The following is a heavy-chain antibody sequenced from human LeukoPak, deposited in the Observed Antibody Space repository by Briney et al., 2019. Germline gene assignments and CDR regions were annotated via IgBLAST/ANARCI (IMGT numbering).Heavy chain of an antibody. CDR3: ARGAPDYYDSSGPLNY. CDR1: GYTLTELS. J-gene: IGHJ4*02. CDR2: IIPILGIA. V-gene: IGHV1-69*04. Sequence: SVKVSCKVSGYTLTELSMHWVRQAPGQGLEWMGRIIPILGIANYAQKFQGRVTITADKSTSTAYMELSSLRSEDTAVYYCARGAPDYYDSSGPLNYWGQGTLVTVSS. D-gene: IGHD3-22*01.